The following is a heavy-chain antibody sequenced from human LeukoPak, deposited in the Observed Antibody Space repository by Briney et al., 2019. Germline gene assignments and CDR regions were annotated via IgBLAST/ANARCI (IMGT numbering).Heavy chain of an antibody. CDR3: ARLIELGQWGSFDY. Sequence: GGSLRLSCAASGFTFSLNEMNWVRQAPGKGLEWVSYINGPASNIFYADSVKGRFTISRDNAKNSLYLQMNSLRAEDTAVYYCARLIELGQWGSFDYWGQGTLVTVSS. CDR1: GFTFSLNE. J-gene: IGHJ4*02. CDR2: INGPASNI. D-gene: IGHD1/OR15-1a*01. V-gene: IGHV3-48*03.